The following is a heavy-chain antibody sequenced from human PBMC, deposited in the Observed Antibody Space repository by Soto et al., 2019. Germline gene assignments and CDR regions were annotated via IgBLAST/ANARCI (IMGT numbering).Heavy chain of an antibody. Sequence: QLQLQESGSGLVKPSQTLSLTCAVSGGSISSGGYSWSWIRQPPGKGLEWIGYIDHSGSTYYNPSLKSRVTRSVDRSKNQFSPKLSSVAAADTAVYYGARGQVVAAQHWGQGTLVTVSS. J-gene: IGHJ4*02. D-gene: IGHD2-15*01. CDR3: ARGQVVAAQH. V-gene: IGHV4-30-2*01. CDR2: IDHSGST. CDR1: GGSISSGGYS.